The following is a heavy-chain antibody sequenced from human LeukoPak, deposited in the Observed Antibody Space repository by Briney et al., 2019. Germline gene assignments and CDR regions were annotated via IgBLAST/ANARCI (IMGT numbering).Heavy chain of an antibody. V-gene: IGHV3-53*01. CDR1: GFTVSSNY. J-gene: IGHJ4*02. D-gene: IGHD6-13*01. Sequence: QAGGSLRLSCAASGFTVSSNYMSWVRQAPGKGLEWVSVLYSGGTTYYADSVKGQFTISRDNSKNTLYLQMNSLRAEDTAVYYCARVPAPIAAAGSVFDYWGQGTLVTVSS. CDR2: LYSGGTT. CDR3: ARVPAPIAAAGSVFDY.